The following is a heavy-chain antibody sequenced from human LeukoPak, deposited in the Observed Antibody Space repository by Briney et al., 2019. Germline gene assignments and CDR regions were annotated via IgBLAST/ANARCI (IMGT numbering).Heavy chain of an antibody. J-gene: IGHJ4*01. D-gene: IGHD2-15*01. CDR3: ARYAVRGRRVVAATPNYFDY. CDR1: GYTFTSYD. V-gene: IGHV1-8*01. CDR2: MNPNSGNT. Sequence: ASVKVSRKASGYTFTSYDINWVRQATGQELEWMGWMNPNSGNTGYAQKFQGRVTMTRNTSISTAYMELSSLRSEDTAVYYCARYAVRGRRVVAATPNYFDYWGQEPWPPSPQ.